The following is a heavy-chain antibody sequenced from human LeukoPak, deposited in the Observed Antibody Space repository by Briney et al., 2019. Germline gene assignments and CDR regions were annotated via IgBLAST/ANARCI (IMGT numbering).Heavy chain of an antibody. CDR3: ARVDLRYCSGGSCPFDY. D-gene: IGHD2-15*01. Sequence: KPSQTLSLPCTVSGGSISSGSYYWSWIRQPAGKGLEWIGRIYTSGSTNYNPSLKSRVTISVDTSKNQFSLKLSSVTAADTAVYYCARVDLRYCSGGSCPFDYWSQGTLVTVPS. J-gene: IGHJ4*02. CDR1: GGSISSGSYY. V-gene: IGHV4-61*02. CDR2: IYTSGST.